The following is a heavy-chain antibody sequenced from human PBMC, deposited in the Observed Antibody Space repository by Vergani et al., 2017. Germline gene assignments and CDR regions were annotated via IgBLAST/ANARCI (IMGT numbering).Heavy chain of an antibody. J-gene: IGHJ4*02. CDR3: AKDRYNSAYYYFDY. Sequence: EVQLLESGGGLVQPGGSLRLSCAASGFTFSSYAMSWVRQAPGRGLEWVSTISGSDGSTYYADSVKGRFTISRDNSKNTLFLQMNSLRAEDTAVYYCAKDRYNSAYYYFDYWGQGTLATGSS. CDR2: ISGSDGST. V-gene: IGHV3-23*01. CDR1: GFTFSSYA. D-gene: IGHD6-19*01.